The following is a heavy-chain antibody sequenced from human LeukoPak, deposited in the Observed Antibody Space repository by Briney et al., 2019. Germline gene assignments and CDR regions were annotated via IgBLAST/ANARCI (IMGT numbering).Heavy chain of an antibody. V-gene: IGHV3-23*01. CDR2: TVAGYSET. J-gene: IGHJ4*02. CDR1: GFTISGHA. D-gene: IGHD4-23*01. Sequence: GGSLRLSCVASGFTISGHAMSWVRQAPAKGLEWVSITVAGYSETHYADSVRGRFTISRDDSSNTLSLEMNSLRANDTGTYYCVKDFCRGGNCPFPFFDSWGQGTVVTVSS. CDR3: VKDFCRGGNCPFPFFDS.